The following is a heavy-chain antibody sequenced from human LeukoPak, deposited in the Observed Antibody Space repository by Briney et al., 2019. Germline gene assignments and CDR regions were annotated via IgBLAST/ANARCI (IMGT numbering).Heavy chain of an antibody. D-gene: IGHD2-15*01. J-gene: IGHJ4*02. Sequence: TFTSYDXXWVRQATXQGLEWIGCMNPNSGKTGYAQKFQGRVTMTRNTSISTAYMELSSLRSEDTAVYYCARVEDGDFDYWGQGTLVTVSS. CDR2: MNPNSGKT. V-gene: IGHV1-8*01. CDR1: TFTSYD. CDR3: ARVEDGDFDY.